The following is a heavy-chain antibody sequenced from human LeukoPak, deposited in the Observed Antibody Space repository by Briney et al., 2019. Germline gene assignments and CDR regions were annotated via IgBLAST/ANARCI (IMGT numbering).Heavy chain of an antibody. CDR3: ARIPPYYYDSSGQSNDAFDI. V-gene: IGHV4-59*08. J-gene: IGHJ3*02. CDR1: GGSINNYF. D-gene: IGHD3-22*01. Sequence: SETLSLTCTVSGGSINNYFWSWIRQPPGKGLEWIGYIFYSGSTNYNPSLKSRVTISVDTSKNQFSLKLSSVTAADTAVYYCARIPPYYYDSSGQSNDAFDIWGQGTMVTVSS. CDR2: IFYSGST.